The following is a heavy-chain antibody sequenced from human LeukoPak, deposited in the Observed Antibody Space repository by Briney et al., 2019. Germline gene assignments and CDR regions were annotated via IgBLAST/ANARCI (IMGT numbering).Heavy chain of an antibody. Sequence: SETLSLTCTVSGGSISSYYWSWIRQPPGKGLEWIGYIYYSGSTNYNPSLKSRVTISVDTSKNQFSLKLSSVTAADTAVYYCASGKGVDYYGSGSYYELDYWGQGTLVTVSS. CDR1: GGSISSYY. CDR3: ASGKGVDYYGSGSYYELDY. V-gene: IGHV4-59*01. CDR2: IYYSGST. J-gene: IGHJ4*02. D-gene: IGHD3-10*01.